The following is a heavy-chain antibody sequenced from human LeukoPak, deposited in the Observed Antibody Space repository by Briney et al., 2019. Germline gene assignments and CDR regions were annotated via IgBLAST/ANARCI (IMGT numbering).Heavy chain of an antibody. CDR3: ARPLGMFWRPEYYFDY. D-gene: IGHD7-27*01. CDR1: GFTFSSYA. J-gene: IGHJ4*02. V-gene: IGHV3-30-3*01. CDR2: ISYDGSNK. Sequence: PGGSLRLSCAASGFTFSSYAMHWVRQAPGKGLEWVAVISYDGSNKYYADSVKGRFTISRDNSKNTLYLQMNSLRAEDTAVYYCARPLGMFWRPEYYFDYWGQGTLVTVSS.